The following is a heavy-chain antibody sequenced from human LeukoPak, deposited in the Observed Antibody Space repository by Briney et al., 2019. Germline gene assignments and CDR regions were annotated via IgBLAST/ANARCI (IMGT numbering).Heavy chain of an antibody. V-gene: IGHV3-23*01. D-gene: IGHD6-13*01. J-gene: IGHJ4*02. CDR2: ISRSGDST. CDR1: GVTFSSYA. CDR3: AKDLGSRPPGDS. Sequence: GGSLRLSCAVSGVTFSSYAMSWVRQAPGKGLGWVSSISRSGDSTYYADSGKGRFTISRDTSTNTLYLQMNSLRAEDTAIYYCAKDLGSRPPGDSWGQGTLVTVSP.